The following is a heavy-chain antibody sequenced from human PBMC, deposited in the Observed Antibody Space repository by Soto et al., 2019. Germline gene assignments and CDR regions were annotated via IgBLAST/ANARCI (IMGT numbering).Heavy chain of an antibody. Sequence: EASVKVSCKASGYTLTTYAMHWVRQAPGQRLEWMGWIDAANDNTKYSQKFQGRVTIGRDTSANSAYMELSSLRSEDTAVYYCARGGSGIFDNWGQGTLVTVSS. CDR1: GYTLTTYA. CDR3: ARGGSGIFDN. V-gene: IGHV1-3*01. CDR2: IDAANDNT. D-gene: IGHD2-15*01. J-gene: IGHJ4*02.